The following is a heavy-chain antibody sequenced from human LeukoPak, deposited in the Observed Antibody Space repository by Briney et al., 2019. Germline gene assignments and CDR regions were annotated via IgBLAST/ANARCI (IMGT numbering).Heavy chain of an antibody. J-gene: IGHJ3*02. V-gene: IGHV1-69*05. Sequence: ASVKVSCKASGGTFSSYAIGWVRQAPGQGLEWMGRIIPIFGTANYAQKFQGRVTITTDESTSTAYMELSRLRSEDTAVYYCARSSSWHAFDIWGQGTMVTVSS. CDR1: GGTFSSYA. CDR2: IIPIFGTA. D-gene: IGHD6-13*01. CDR3: ARSSSWHAFDI.